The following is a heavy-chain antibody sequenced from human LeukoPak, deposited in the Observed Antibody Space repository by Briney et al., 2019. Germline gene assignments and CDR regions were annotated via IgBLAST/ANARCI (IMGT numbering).Heavy chain of an antibody. CDR1: GFTFDDYA. CDR3: AVSIAATFDY. D-gene: IGHD6-25*01. Sequence: PGGSLRLSCAASGFTFDDYAMHWVRQPPGKGLEWVSGISWNSGSIGYADSVKGRFTISRDNAKNSLYLQMDSLRAEDTAVYYCAVSIAATFDYWGQGTLVTVSS. CDR2: ISWNSGSI. J-gene: IGHJ4*02. V-gene: IGHV3-9*01.